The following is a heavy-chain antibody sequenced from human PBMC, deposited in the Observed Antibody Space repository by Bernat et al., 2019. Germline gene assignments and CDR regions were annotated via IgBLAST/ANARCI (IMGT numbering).Heavy chain of an antibody. V-gene: IGHV1-18*01. J-gene: IGHJ4*02. CDR3: ARGTTVILTHLDY. D-gene: IGHD3-16*01. Sequence: QVQLVQSGPEVKRPGDSVKVSCEASGYTFNTYSLTWVRQAPGQGLEWMGWLSAYNGDTSSAQKFQGRVTMTTDTSTSTAYMELRSLTSGDTAVYYCARGTTVILTHLDYWGQGTPVTVSS. CDR2: LSAYNGDT. CDR1: GYTFNTYS.